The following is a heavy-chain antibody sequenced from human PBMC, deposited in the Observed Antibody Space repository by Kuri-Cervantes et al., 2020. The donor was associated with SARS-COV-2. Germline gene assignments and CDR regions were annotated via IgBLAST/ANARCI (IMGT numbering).Heavy chain of an antibody. CDR2: ISSSGSTI. CDR3: ARDLRLGNSLDY. V-gene: IGHV3-11*04. D-gene: IGHD6-19*01. CDR1: GFTFSDYY. J-gene: IGHJ4*02. Sequence: LKISCAASGFTFSDYYMSWIRQAPGKGLEWVSYISSSGSTIYYADSVKGRFIISRDNAESSVYLQMNSLRAEDTAVYYCARDLRLGNSLDYWGQGTLVTVSS.